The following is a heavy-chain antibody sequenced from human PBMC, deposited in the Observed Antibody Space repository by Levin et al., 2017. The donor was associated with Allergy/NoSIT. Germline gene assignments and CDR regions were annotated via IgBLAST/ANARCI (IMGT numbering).Heavy chain of an antibody. CDR1: GYTFTSYY. V-gene: IGHV1-46*01. CDR3: ARDWGTYYYDSSGPSTYGMDV. J-gene: IGHJ6*02. D-gene: IGHD3-22*01. Sequence: ASVKVSCKASGYTFTSYYMHWVRQAPGQGLEWMGIINPSGGSTSYAQKFQGRVTMTRDTSTSTVYMELSSLRSEDTAVYYCARDWGTYYYDSSGPSTYGMDVWGQGTTVTVSS. CDR2: INPSGGST.